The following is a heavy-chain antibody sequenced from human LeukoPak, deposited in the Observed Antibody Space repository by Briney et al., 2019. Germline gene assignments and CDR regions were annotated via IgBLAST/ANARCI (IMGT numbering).Heavy chain of an antibody. CDR2: INPNSGGT. CDR1: GYTFTGYY. D-gene: IGHD4-17*01. V-gene: IGHV1-2*02. CDR3: ARDDGYGDYGFDP. Sequence: ASVKVSCKASGYTFTGYYMHWVRQAPGQGLEWMGWINPNSGGTSYAQKFQGRVTMTRDTSISTAYMELSRLRSDDTAVYYCARDDGYGDYGFDPWGQGTLVTVSS. J-gene: IGHJ5*02.